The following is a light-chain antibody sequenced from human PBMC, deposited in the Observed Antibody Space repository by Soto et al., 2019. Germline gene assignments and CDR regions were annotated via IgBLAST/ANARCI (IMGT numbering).Light chain of an antibody. J-gene: IGKJ3*01. CDR2: GAS. V-gene: IGKV1-27*01. CDR1: QGIVTY. CDR3: QKYYGAPFT. Sequence: DIQMTQSPSSLSASVGDRVTITCRASQGIVTYLAWYQQKSGIPPKLLIYGASTLQSGVPSRFSGSGSGTEFTLTISNLQPEDVATYYCQKYYGAPFTFGPGTKVDI.